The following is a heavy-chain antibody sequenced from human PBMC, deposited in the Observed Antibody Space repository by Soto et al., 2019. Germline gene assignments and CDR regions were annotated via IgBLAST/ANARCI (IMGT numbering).Heavy chain of an antibody. CDR3: AMYYGHGQDY. CDR1: GASVYNYL. V-gene: IGHV4-59*02. Sequence: PSETMSLACSLSGASVYNYLWGWIWQSPGKGLEWIGYISYGGTTNFNSSLKGRVTVSVDMSKNQFSLTLNSVTAADTAVYYCAMYYGHGQDYWGEGTLVTVSS. D-gene: IGHD3-10*01. CDR2: ISYGGTT. J-gene: IGHJ4*02.